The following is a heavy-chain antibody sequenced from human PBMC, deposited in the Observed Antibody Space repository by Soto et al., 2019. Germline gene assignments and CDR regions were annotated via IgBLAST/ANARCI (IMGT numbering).Heavy chain of an antibody. CDR2: ISGSGGST. Sequence: GGSLRLSCAASGFTFSSYAMSWVRQAPGKGLEWVSAISGSGGSTYYADSVKGRFTISRDNSKDTLYLQMNSLRAEDTAVYYCAKEGPITIFGVVPPGGMDVWGQGTTVTVSS. CDR3: AKEGPITIFGVVPPGGMDV. CDR1: GFTFSSYA. D-gene: IGHD3-3*01. V-gene: IGHV3-23*01. J-gene: IGHJ6*02.